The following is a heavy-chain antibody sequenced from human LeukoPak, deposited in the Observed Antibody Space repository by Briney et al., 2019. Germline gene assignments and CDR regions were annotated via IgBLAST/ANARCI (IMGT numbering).Heavy chain of an antibody. Sequence: GESLKISCAASGFTFSSYWMNWVRQAPGKGLVWVSRINSDGSITTYADSVKGRFTISRDNAKNTLYLQINSLRAEDTAVYYCARERFDPWGQGTLVTVSS. J-gene: IGHJ5*02. CDR3: ARERFDP. CDR2: INSDGSIT. CDR1: GFTFSSYW. V-gene: IGHV3-74*01.